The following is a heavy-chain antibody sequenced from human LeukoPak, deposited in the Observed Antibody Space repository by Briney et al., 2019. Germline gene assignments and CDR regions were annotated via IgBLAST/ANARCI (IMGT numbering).Heavy chain of an antibody. Sequence: PGRSLRLSCAASGFTFSNHVMHWVRQAPGKGLEWVAVISSDGNNKYYADSAQGRFTIARDNSKNTLYLQMNSLRPEDTAVYSCARDRPGITVAGALDYWGQGTLVTVSS. D-gene: IGHD6-19*01. V-gene: IGHV3-30*04. CDR3: ARDRPGITVAGALDY. CDR2: ISSDGNNK. J-gene: IGHJ4*02. CDR1: GFTFSNHV.